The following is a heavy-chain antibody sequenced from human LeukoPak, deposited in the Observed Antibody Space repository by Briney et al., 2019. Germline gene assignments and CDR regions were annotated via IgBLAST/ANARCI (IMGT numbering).Heavy chain of an antibody. D-gene: IGHD6-6*01. CDR3: ASHFFSSIAARPPASYYYYYMDV. CDR1: GYTFTSYD. J-gene: IGHJ6*03. V-gene: IGHV1-8*01. Sequence: ASVKVSCKASGYTFTSYDINWVRQATGQGLEWMGWMNPNSGNTGYAQKFQGRVTMTRNTSISTAYMELSSLRSEDTAVYYCASHFFSSIAARPPASYYYYYMDVWGKGTTVTVSS. CDR2: MNPNSGNT.